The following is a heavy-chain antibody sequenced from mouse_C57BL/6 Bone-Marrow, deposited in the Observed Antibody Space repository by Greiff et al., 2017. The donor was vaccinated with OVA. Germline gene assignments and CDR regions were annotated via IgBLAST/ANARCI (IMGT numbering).Heavy chain of an antibody. CDR2: INPSTGGT. CDR3: TPIYYDNPFAY. V-gene: IGHV1-42*01. Sequence: EVQLQQSGPELVKPGASVKISCKASGYSFTGYYMNWVKQSPEKSLEWIGEINPSTGGTTYNQKFKAKATLTVDKSSSTAYLQLKSLTSEDSAVYCCTPIYYDNPFAYWGQGTLVTVSA. CDR1: GYSFTGYY. J-gene: IGHJ3*01. D-gene: IGHD2-1*01.